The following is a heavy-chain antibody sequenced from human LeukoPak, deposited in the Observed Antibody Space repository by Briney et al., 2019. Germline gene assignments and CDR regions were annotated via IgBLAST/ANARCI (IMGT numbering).Heavy chain of an antibody. CDR2: IYTSGST. Sequence: SETLSLTCTVSGGSISSGSYYWSWIRQPAGKGLEWIGRIYTSGSTNYNPSLKGRVTISVDTSKNQFSLKLSSVTAADTAVYYCARLRGAYGSGTAYYFDYWGQGTQVTVSS. D-gene: IGHD3-10*01. CDR3: ARLRGAYGSGTAYYFDY. J-gene: IGHJ4*02. CDR1: GGSISSGSYY. V-gene: IGHV4-61*02.